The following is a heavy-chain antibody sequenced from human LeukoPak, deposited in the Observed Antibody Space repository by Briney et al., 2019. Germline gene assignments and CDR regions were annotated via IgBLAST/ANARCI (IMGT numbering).Heavy chain of an antibody. CDR3: ARHGLGSSWFGFEY. J-gene: IGHJ4*02. CDR1: GYTFTTYW. Sequence: GESLKISCKGSGYTFTTYWIGWVRQIPGKGLEWMGIIYPGDSDPRYSPSFQGQVTISADKSISTAYLQWSSLKASDSAMYYCARHGLGSSWFGFEYWGQGTLVTVSS. D-gene: IGHD6-13*01. CDR2: IYPGDSDP. V-gene: IGHV5-51*01.